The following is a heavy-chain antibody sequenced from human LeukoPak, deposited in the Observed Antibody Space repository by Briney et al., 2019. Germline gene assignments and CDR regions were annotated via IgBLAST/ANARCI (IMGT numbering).Heavy chain of an antibody. J-gene: IGHJ4*02. Sequence: PSETLSLTCTVSGGSISSSSAYWGWIRQPPGKGLEWIGSIYYSKNTYYNPSLKSRVTISADTSKNQFSLTLGSVSATDTAVYYCVSPRGFSYGHFDYWGQGTLVTVSS. CDR2: IYYSKNT. CDR1: GGSISSSSAY. D-gene: IGHD5-18*01. V-gene: IGHV4-39*01. CDR3: VSPRGFSYGHFDY.